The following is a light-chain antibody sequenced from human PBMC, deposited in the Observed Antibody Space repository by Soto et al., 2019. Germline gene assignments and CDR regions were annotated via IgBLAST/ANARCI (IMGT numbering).Light chain of an antibody. CDR3: SSYTSSDTYV. Sequence: QSALTQPASVSGSPGQSITISCTGTSSDIGGYNYVSWYQQYPVKAPQLMIYDVSNRPSGVSDRFSSSKSGNTASLTISGLQAEDEADYYCSSYTSSDTYVFGPGTKLTVL. CDR2: DVS. V-gene: IGLV2-14*03. CDR1: SSDIGGYNY. J-gene: IGLJ1*01.